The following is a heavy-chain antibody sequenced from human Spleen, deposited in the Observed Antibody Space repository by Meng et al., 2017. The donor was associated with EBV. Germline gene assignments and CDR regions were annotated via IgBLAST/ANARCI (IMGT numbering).Heavy chain of an antibody. CDR1: GGSLSSSNW. D-gene: IGHD1-26*01. CDR2: IYHSGST. CDR3: ARSPYSGCYYANFDY. Sequence: ASVPGSVRAPGPVLRTCRAFGGSLSSSNWWSWVRQPPGKVLEWIGEIYHSGSTNYNPSLKSRVTISVDKSKNQFSLKLTSVTAADTAVYYCARSPYSGCYYANFDYWGQGVLVTVSS. V-gene: IGHV4-4*03. J-gene: IGHJ4*02.